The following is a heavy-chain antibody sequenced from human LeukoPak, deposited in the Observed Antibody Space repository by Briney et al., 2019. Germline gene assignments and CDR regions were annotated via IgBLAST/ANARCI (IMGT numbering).Heavy chain of an antibody. D-gene: IGHD3-16*01. CDR1: GFTFSSYS. J-gene: IGHJ4*02. CDR2: INADGSNR. V-gene: IGHV3-7*01. Sequence: PGGSLRLSCAACGFTFSSYSMHWIRQAPGKGLEWVAIINADGSNRGHADSVKDRFTSSRDNARNSLYLQMNSLRVEDTAVYSCARDRAGGDYDYWGQGTLVTVSS. CDR3: ARDRAGGDYDY.